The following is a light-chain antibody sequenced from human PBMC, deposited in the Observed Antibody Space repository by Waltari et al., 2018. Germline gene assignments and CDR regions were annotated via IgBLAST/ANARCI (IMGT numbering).Light chain of an antibody. Sequence: IVLTQSQATLSLSPGERAALSCRASQSVSSYLAWYQQKPGQAPRLLIYDAFNRATGIPARFSGSGSGTDFTLTITSLEPEDSAVYYCQHRSSWPLTFGGGTKVEI. V-gene: IGKV3-11*01. CDR3: QHRSSWPLT. J-gene: IGKJ4*02. CDR2: DAF. CDR1: QSVSSY.